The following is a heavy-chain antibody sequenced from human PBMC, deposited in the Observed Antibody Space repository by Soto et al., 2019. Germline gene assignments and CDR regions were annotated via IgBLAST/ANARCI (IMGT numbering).Heavy chain of an antibody. Sequence: GSLRLSCAVSGFTFSSHGMQWVRQAPGKGLEWVAVIALDGSVRYYADSVKGRFTVSRDNSKSTLYLQMNSLRAEDTAVYYCARDLYCSGGSCYSTGTFFDYWGQGTLVTVSS. CDR2: IALDGSVR. J-gene: IGHJ4*02. CDR3: ARDLYCSGGSCYSTGTFFDY. CDR1: GFTFSSHG. D-gene: IGHD2-15*01. V-gene: IGHV3-30*03.